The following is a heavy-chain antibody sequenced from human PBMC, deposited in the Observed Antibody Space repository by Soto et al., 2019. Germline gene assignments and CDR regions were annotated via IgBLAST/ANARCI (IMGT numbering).Heavy chain of an antibody. D-gene: IGHD1-26*01. CDR1: GFTFSSYA. J-gene: IGHJ6*02. Sequence: GGSLRLSCAVSGFTFSSYAMSWVRQAPGKGLEWVSAISGSGGSTYYADSEKGRFTISRDTSKNTPYLQMNSLRAEDPAVYYWANTPVWVGGSPSYYYGMDVWGQGTTVTVSS. V-gene: IGHV3-23*01. CDR3: ANTPVWVGGSPSYYYGMDV. CDR2: ISGSGGST.